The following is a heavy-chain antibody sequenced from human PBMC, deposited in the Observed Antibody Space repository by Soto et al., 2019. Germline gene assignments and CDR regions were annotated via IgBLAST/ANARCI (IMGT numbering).Heavy chain of an antibody. Sequence: SETLSLTCAVYGGSFSDNYWSWVRQPPGKGLEWIGEIFHSGNTNYSPSLKSRITISVDTSKHQFSLRLTSVTAADTAVYYCASARWNYWGQGTLVTVSS. D-gene: IGHD6-6*01. V-gene: IGHV4-34*12. J-gene: IGHJ4*02. CDR3: ASARWNY. CDR2: IFHSGNT. CDR1: GGSFSDNY.